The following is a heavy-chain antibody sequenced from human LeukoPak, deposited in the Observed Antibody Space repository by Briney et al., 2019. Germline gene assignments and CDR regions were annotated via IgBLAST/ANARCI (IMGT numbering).Heavy chain of an antibody. J-gene: IGHJ4*02. V-gene: IGHV3-33*01. CDR2: XWYDGSNE. D-gene: IGHD6-13*01. CDR1: XXTFSEXX. Sequence: ASXXTFSEXXXXXVXXXXXXXLEXVXGXWYDGSNEYYGDSVKGRFTISRDNAKNSLYLQMNSLRAEDTAVYYCARDVGIAAAGGGPYYFDYWGQGTLVTVSS. CDR3: ARDVGIAAAGGGPYYFDY.